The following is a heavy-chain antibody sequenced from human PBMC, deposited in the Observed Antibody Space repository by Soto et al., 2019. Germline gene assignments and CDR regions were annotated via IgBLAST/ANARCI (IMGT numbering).Heavy chain of an antibody. D-gene: IGHD3-10*01. J-gene: IGHJ5*02. CDR3: ATAPRGYNFGPGTYYVP. V-gene: IGHV3-74*01. Sequence: EVQLVASGGGLVQPGGSLRLSCAASGFTFSKFWMHWVRQVPGKGLVWVSRINGDGSIANYADSVKGRFSISRDNAKNTGDVQMYSLGPEDTALYYCATAPRGYNFGPGTYYVPWGQGILVTVSS. CDR1: GFTFSKFW. CDR2: INGDGSIA.